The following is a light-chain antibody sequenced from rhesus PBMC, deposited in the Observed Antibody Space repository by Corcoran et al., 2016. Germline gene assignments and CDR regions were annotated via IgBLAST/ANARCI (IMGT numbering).Light chain of an antibody. J-gene: IGKJ2*01. CDR3: QHGDGILYS. V-gene: IGKV1-25*01. Sequence: DIQMTQSPSSLSASVGDRVTITCRASQDISNNLAWYQQKPGKVPKLLIYKASTLQSGIPSRFSGSGSWTDFTLTITSLQPEDFATYFCQHGDGILYSFGLGTKGEIK. CDR1: QDISNN. CDR2: KAS.